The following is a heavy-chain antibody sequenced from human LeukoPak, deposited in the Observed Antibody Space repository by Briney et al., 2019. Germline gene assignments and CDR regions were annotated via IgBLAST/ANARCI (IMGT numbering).Heavy chain of an antibody. Sequence: GASVKVSCKASGYTFTSYDINWVRQATGQGLEWMGWMNPNSGNTGYAQKFQGRVTITRNTSISTAYMELSSLRSEDTAVSYCARQSNYDFWSGYSPNYYYMDVWGKGTTVTASS. CDR1: GYTFTSYD. CDR2: MNPNSGNT. D-gene: IGHD3-3*01. J-gene: IGHJ6*03. V-gene: IGHV1-8*03. CDR3: ARQSNYDFWSGYSPNYYYMDV.